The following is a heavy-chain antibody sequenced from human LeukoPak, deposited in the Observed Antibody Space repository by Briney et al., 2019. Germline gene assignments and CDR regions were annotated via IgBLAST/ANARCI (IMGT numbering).Heavy chain of an antibody. D-gene: IGHD3-10*01. J-gene: IGHJ6*02. CDR1: GFTFDDYA. V-gene: IGHV3-9*01. Sequence: GRSLRLSCAASGFTFDDYAMHWVRQAPGKGLEWVSGISWNSGSIGYADSVKGRFTISRDNAKNSLYLQMNSLRAEDTASYYCAKEYYYGSGSYYGMDVWGQGTTVTVSS. CDR2: ISWNSGSI. CDR3: AKEYYYGSGSYYGMDV.